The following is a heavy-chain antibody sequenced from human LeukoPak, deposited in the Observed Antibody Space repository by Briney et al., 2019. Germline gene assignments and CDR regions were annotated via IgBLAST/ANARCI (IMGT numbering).Heavy chain of an antibody. V-gene: IGHV4-59*08. D-gene: IGHD1-1*01. CDR3: ARHLQLWAFDA. Sequence: PSETLSLTCTVSGDSISSNYWSWIRQSPGERREWIAYIFYIGTTSYSPSLKSRVSISADTSKNQISLTLSSVTAADTAVYYCARHLQLWAFDAWGQGTMVTVSS. J-gene: IGHJ3*01. CDR2: IFYIGTT. CDR1: GDSISSNY.